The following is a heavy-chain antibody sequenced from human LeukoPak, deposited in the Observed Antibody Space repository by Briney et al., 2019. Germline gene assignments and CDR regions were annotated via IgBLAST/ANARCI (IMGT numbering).Heavy chain of an antibody. V-gene: IGHV3-53*01. D-gene: IGHD3-22*01. CDR1: GFTVSSNY. CDR3: ARDLYYYDSSGYSRYYYYMDV. Sequence: GGSLRLSCAASGFTVSSNYMSWVRQAPGKGLEWVSVIYSGGSTYYADSVKGRFTISRDNSKNTLYLQMNSLRAEDTAVYYCARDLYYYDSSGYSRYYYYMDVWGKGTTVTVSS. J-gene: IGHJ6*03. CDR2: IYSGGST.